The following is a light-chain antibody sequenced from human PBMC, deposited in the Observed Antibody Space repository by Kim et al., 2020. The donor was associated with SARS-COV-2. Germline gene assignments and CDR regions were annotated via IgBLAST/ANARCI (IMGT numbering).Light chain of an antibody. CDR2: GAS. CDR1: QGISEY. Sequence: IQMTQYPSSLSASVGERITITCRASQGISEYLAWYQQRPGKVPKLLIYGASVLQSGAPSRFSGSGSGTVFTLTISRLQPEDVGTYYCQKYDSAPLTFDQGTKVDIK. CDR3: QKYDSAPLT. J-gene: IGKJ1*01. V-gene: IGKV1-27*01.